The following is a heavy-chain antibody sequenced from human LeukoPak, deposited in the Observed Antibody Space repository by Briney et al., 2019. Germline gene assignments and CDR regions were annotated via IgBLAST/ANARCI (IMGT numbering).Heavy chain of an antibody. CDR1: GFTFSSYA. Sequence: PGGSLRLSCAASGFTFSSYAMHRVRQAPGKGLEYVSAISSNGGSTYYANSVKGRFTISRDNSKNTLYLQMSSLRAEDMAVYYCARTKAARPLDYWGQGTLVTVSS. D-gene: IGHD6-6*01. CDR3: ARTKAARPLDY. J-gene: IGHJ4*02. V-gene: IGHV3-64*01. CDR2: ISSNGGST.